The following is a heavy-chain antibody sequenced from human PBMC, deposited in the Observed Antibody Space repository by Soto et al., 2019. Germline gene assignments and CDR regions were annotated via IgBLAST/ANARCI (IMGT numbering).Heavy chain of an antibody. CDR2: IYHSGST. V-gene: IGHV4-4*02. J-gene: IGHJ6*02. CDR3: SYGSGSYYYYGMDV. Sequence: TSETLSLTCAVSGGSISSSNWWSWVRQPPGKGLEWIGEIYHSGSTNYNPSLKSRVTISVDKSKNQFSLKLSSVTAADTAVYYCSYGSGSYYYYGMDVWGQGTMVTVSS. CDR1: GGSISSSNW. D-gene: IGHD3-10*01.